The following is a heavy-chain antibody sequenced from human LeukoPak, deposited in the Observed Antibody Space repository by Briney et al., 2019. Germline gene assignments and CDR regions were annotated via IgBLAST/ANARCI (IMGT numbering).Heavy chain of an antibody. CDR1: GFTSTTAW. J-gene: IGHJ4*02. CDR3: AREGSGYCGGDCSPFDY. V-gene: IGHV3-30*02. CDR2: IRYDGSNK. Sequence: EGSLRLSCAISGFTSTTAWMTWVRQAPGKGLEWVAFIRYDGSNKYYADSVKGRFTISRDNSKNTLYLQMNSLRADDTAVYFCAREGSGYCGGDCSPFDYWGQGTLVTVSS. D-gene: IGHD2-21*02.